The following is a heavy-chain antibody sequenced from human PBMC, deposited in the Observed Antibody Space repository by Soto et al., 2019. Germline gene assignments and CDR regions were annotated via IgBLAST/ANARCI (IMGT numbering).Heavy chain of an antibody. CDR2: IIPIFGTA. CDR1: GGTFSSYA. D-gene: IGHD3-22*01. J-gene: IGHJ6*02. CDR3: ARGVRYYYDSSGYRQQNYYYYYGMDV. Sequence: SVKVSCKASGGTFSSYAISWVRQAPGQGLEWMGGIIPIFGTANYAQKFQGRVTITADESTSTAYMELSSLRSEDTAVYYCARGVRYYYDSSGYRQQNYYYYYGMDVGGQGTRFTVSS. V-gene: IGHV1-69*13.